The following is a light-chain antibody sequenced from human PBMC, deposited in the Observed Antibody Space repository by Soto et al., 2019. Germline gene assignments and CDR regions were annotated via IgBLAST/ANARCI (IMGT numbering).Light chain of an antibody. J-gene: IGLJ1*01. CDR1: SSDVGTYNL. CDR2: EGS. Sequence: QSVLTQPASVSGSPGQSITISCTGTSSDVGTYNLVSWYQHHPGKAPKVMIYEGSKRPSGVSNRFSGSKSGNTASLTISGLQAEDEADYYCCSYAGSGIFVFGAGTKLTVL. V-gene: IGLV2-23*01. CDR3: CSYAGSGIFV.